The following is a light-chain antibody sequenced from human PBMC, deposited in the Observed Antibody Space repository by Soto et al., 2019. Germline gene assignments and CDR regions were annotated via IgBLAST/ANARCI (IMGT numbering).Light chain of an antibody. V-gene: IGLV2-14*02. J-gene: IGLJ1*01. CDR1: SSDVGNYNL. CDR2: ATS. CDR3: SSYSRSNSLV. Sequence: QSVLTQPAAVSGSPGQSITISCTGTSSDVGNYNLVSWYQQYPGKAPKLMIYATSKRPSGVSNRFSGSKSGDTASLTISGLQAEDEADYYCSSYSRSNSLVFGTGTKVTVL.